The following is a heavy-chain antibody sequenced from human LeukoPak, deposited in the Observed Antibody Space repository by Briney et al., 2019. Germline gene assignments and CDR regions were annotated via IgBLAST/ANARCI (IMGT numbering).Heavy chain of an antibody. CDR1: GFTFSDYY. CDR2: ISSSSSYT. Sequence: GGSLRLSCAASGFTFSDYYMSRIRQAPGKGLKWVSYISSSSSYTNYADSVKGRFTISRDNAKNSLYLQMNSLRAEDTAVYYCARAGSSPFDYWGQGTLVTVSS. J-gene: IGHJ4*02. CDR3: ARAGSSPFDY. V-gene: IGHV3-11*06. D-gene: IGHD6-13*01.